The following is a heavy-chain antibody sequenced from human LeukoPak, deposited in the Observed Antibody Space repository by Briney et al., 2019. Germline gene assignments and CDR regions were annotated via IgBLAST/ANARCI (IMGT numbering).Heavy chain of an antibody. Sequence: ASVKVSCKASGYTFTGYYMHWVRQAPGQGLEWMGWINPNSGGTNYAQKFQGRVTMTRDTSISTAYMELSRLRSDDTAVYYCASNSIGLEFGGPWGAFDIWGQGTMVTVSS. CDR1: GYTFTGYY. J-gene: IGHJ3*02. CDR2: INPNSGGT. V-gene: IGHV1-2*02. D-gene: IGHD3-16*01. CDR3: ASNSIGLEFGGPWGAFDI.